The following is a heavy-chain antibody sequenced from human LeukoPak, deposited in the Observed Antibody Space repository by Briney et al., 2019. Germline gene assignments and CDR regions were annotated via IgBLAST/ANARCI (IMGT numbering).Heavy chain of an antibody. CDR2: ISYDGSNK. J-gene: IGHJ6*03. V-gene: IGHV3-30-3*01. CDR3: ARDRGDYYYYYMDV. Sequence: GGSLRLSCAASEFTFSRYWMSWVRQAPGKGLEWVAVISYDGSNKYYADSVKGRFTISRDNSKNTLYLQMNSLRAEDTAVYYCARDRGDYYYYYMDVWGKGTTVTVSS. CDR1: EFTFSRYW.